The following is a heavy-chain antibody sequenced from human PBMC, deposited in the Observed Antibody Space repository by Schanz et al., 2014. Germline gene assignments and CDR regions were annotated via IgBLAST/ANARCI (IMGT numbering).Heavy chain of an antibody. J-gene: IGHJ4*02. Sequence: QVQLVQSGAEVKKLGASVKVSCKASGYTFTDYSMHWVRQAPGQGLAWVGRIFPSGGAAVYAPDFQGRLTLTRDTSASTVYMQLSSLRSDDTAVYYCAILYSTFNHWGQGTLLTVSS. CDR1: GYTFTDYS. V-gene: IGHV1-46*01. D-gene: IGHD4-4*01. CDR3: AILYSTFNH. CDR2: IFPSGGAA.